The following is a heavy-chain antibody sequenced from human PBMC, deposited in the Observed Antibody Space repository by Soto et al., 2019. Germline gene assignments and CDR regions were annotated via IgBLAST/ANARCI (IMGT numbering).Heavy chain of an antibody. CDR2: ISYDGSNK. CDR3: AKDQGYSSSWYYFDY. V-gene: IGHV3-30*18. Sequence: GGSLRLSCAASGFTFSSYGMHWVRQAPGKGLEWVAVISYDGSNKYYADSVKGRFTISGDNSKNTLYLQMNSLRAEDTAVYYCAKDQGYSSSWYYFDYWGQGTLVTVSS. CDR1: GFTFSSYG. D-gene: IGHD6-13*01. J-gene: IGHJ4*02.